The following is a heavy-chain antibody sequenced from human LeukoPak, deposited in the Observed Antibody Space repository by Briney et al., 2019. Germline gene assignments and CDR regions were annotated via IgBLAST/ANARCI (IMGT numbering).Heavy chain of an antibody. CDR3: ARLVRGSTRGDFDY. J-gene: IGHJ4*02. V-gene: IGHV4-30-4*08. D-gene: IGHD2-2*01. CDR2: IYYSGST. Sequence: SETLSLTCTVSGGSISSGDYYWSWIRQPPGKGLEWIGYIYYSGSTYYNPSLKSRVTISVDTSKNQFSLKLSSVTAADTAVYYCARLVRGSTRGDFDYWGQGTLVTVSS. CDR1: GGSISSGDYY.